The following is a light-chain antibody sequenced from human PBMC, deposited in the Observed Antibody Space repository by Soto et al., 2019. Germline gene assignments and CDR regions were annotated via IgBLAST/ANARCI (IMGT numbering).Light chain of an antibody. CDR3: NSYTNINTRAWV. CDR2: EVS. V-gene: IGLV2-8*01. J-gene: IGLJ1*01. Sequence: QSVLTQPPSASGSPGQSVTISCTGTSSDVGGYNYVXXYXQHPAQAPKLMIYEVSKRPSGVPDRFSGSKSGNTASLTVSGLQAEDEADYYCNSYTNINTRAWVFGTGTKVTAL. CDR1: SSDVGGYNY.